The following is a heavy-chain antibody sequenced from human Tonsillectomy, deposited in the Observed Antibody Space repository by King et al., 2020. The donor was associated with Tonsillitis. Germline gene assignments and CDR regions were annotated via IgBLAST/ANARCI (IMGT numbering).Heavy chain of an antibody. CDR1: GFTFDDYA. V-gene: IGHV3-9*01. CDR2: ISWNSGSI. Sequence: VQLVESGGGLVQPGRSLRLSCAASGFTFDDYAMHWVRQAPGKGLEWVSGISWNSGSIGYADSVKGRFTISRDNAKKSLYLQMNSLRAEDTACYYCAKAIVGATTWGAFDIWGQGTMVTVSS. J-gene: IGHJ3*02. CDR3: AKAIVGATTWGAFDI. D-gene: IGHD1-26*01.